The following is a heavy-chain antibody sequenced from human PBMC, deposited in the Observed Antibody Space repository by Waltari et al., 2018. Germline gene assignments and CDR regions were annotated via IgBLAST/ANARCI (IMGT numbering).Heavy chain of an antibody. J-gene: IGHJ3*02. Sequence: QLQLQESGPGRVKPPEPLSLTCTFSGGSSCSCSYYWGWIRQPPVKWLEWIGGSYYSGRTYYNPSLKSRVTISVDTSKNQFSLKLGSVTAADTAVYYCARVGQLPGDAFDIWGQGTMVTVSS. V-gene: IGHV4-39*07. CDR2: SYYSGRT. CDR1: GGSSCSCSYY. D-gene: IGHD1-26*01. CDR3: ARVGQLPGDAFDI.